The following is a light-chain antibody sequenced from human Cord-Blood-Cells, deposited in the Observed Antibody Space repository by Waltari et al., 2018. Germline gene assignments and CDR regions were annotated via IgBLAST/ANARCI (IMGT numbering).Light chain of an antibody. Sequence: DIQMTQSHSTLSASVGDRVTITCRASQSISSWLAWYQQKPGKAPKLLIYDASSLESGVPSRFSGSGSGTEFTLTISSLQPDDFATYYCQQYNGYSHTFGGGTKVEIK. V-gene: IGKV1-5*01. J-gene: IGKJ4*01. CDR2: DAS. CDR1: QSISSW. CDR3: QQYNGYSHT.